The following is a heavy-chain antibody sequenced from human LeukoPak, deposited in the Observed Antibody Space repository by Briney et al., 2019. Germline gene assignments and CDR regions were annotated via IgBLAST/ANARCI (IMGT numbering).Heavy chain of an antibody. D-gene: IGHD3-22*01. CDR2: ISYDGSNK. CDR3: AKDHYYDSSGYYYVVPTFDY. CDR1: GFTFSSYA. J-gene: IGHJ4*02. Sequence: GGSLRLSCAASGFTFSSYAMHWVRQAPGKGLEWVAVISYDGSNKYYADSVKGRFTISRDNSKNTLYLQMNSLRAEDTAVYYCAKDHYYDSSGYYYVVPTFDYWGQGTLVTVSS. V-gene: IGHV3-30*04.